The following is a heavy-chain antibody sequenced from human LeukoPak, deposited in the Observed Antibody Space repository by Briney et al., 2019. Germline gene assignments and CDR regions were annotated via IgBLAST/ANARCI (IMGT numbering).Heavy chain of an antibody. J-gene: IGHJ4*02. V-gene: IGHV1-24*01. D-gene: IGHD3-22*01. CDR1: GDSLTKLS. Sequence: GASVTVSCKVSGDSLTKLSMSWVRQAPGLGLEWMGGFNREDAAPIYAQQFQGRVTMTEDTSTDTPNMELSSLRSEDTALSYCATPDSYYDKSGRPLLPDWGQGSLVTVSS. CDR3: ATPDSYYDKSGRPLLPD. CDR2: FNREDAAP.